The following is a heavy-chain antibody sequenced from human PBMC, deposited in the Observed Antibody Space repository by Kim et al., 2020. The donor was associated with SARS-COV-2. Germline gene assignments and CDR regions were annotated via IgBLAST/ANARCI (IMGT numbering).Heavy chain of an antibody. J-gene: IGHJ4*02. Sequence: TPSRKSRVTISVGRSKNQFSLKLSSVTAADTAVYYCARGNYDSSGYYFDYWGQGTLVTVSS. CDR3: ARGNYDSSGYYFDY. D-gene: IGHD3-22*01. V-gene: IGHV4-30-2*01.